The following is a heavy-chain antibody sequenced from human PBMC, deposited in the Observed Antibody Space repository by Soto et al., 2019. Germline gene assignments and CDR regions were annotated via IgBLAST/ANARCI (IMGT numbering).Heavy chain of an antibody. CDR1: GYTFTGYY. CDR3: ARKLGASHYYYGMDV. V-gene: IGHV1-2*02. Sequence: ASVKVSCKASGYTFTGYYMHWVRQAPGQGLEWMGWINPNSGGTNYAQKFQGRVTMTRDTSISTAYMELSRLRSDDTAVYYCARKLGASHYYYGMDVWGQGTTVTVSS. J-gene: IGHJ6*02. D-gene: IGHD1-26*01. CDR2: INPNSGGT.